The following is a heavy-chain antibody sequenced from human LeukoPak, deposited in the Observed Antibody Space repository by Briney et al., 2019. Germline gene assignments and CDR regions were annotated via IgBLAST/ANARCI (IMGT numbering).Heavy chain of an antibody. Sequence: PGGSLRLSCAASGFTFSSYWMSWVRQAPGKGLEWVANIKQDGSEKYYVDSVKGRFTISRDNAKNALYLQMNSMRAEDTAVYYCAREAAAAHPDYWGQGTLVVVSA. CDR1: GFTFSSYW. J-gene: IGHJ4*02. D-gene: IGHD6-13*01. V-gene: IGHV3-7*05. CDR3: AREAAAAHPDY. CDR2: IKQDGSEK.